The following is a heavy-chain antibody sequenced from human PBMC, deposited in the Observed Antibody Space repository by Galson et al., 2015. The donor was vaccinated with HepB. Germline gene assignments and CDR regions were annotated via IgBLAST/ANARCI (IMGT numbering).Heavy chain of an antibody. CDR3: AIGDCSSTSCYFPLGY. CDR2: ISWNSGSI. CDR1: GFTFDGYA. D-gene: IGHD2-2*01. Sequence: SLRLSCAASGFTFDGYAMHWVRQAPGKGLEWVSGISWNSGSIGYADSVKGRFTISRDNAKNSLYLQMNSLRAEDTALYYCAIGDCSSTSCYFPLGYWGQGTLVTVSS. J-gene: IGHJ4*02. V-gene: IGHV3-9*01.